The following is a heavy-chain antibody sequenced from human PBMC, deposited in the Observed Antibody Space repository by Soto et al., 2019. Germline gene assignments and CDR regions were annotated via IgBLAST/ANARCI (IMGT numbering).Heavy chain of an antibody. CDR2: TYYRSKWYN. Sequence: SQTLSLTCAISGDSVSSNSAAWNWIRQSPSRGLEWLGRTYYRSKWYNDYAVSVKSRITINPDTSKNQFSLQLNSVTPEDTAVYYCARGVVVPAKKKRIENWFDPWGQGTLVTVSS. J-gene: IGHJ5*02. D-gene: IGHD2-2*01. V-gene: IGHV6-1*01. CDR1: GDSVSSNSAA. CDR3: ARGVVVPAKKKRIENWFDP.